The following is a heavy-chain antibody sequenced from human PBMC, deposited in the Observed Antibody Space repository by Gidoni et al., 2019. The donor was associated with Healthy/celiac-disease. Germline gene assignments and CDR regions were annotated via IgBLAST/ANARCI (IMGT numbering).Heavy chain of an antibody. CDR3: AKDIVVVPADGGYGMDV. CDR1: GLTFAGHA. Sequence: EVQLVESGGGLVQPGRSLRLSRAASGLTFAGHAMHWVRQAPGKGMEWVSDISWNSGSIGYADSVKGRFTISRDNAKNSLYLQMNSLRAEDTALYYCAKDIVVVPADGGYGMDVWGQGTTVTVSS. J-gene: IGHJ6*02. CDR2: ISWNSGSI. V-gene: IGHV3-9*01. D-gene: IGHD2-2*01.